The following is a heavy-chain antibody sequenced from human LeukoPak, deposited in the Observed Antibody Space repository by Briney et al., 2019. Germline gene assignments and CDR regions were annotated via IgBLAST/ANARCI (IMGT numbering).Heavy chain of an antibody. D-gene: IGHD3-10*01. CDR2: ISAYNGNT. V-gene: IGHV1-18*01. CDR1: GYTFTSYG. CDR3: ARGGGSSYYASGSYYPDY. Sequence: ASVKVSCKASGYTFTSYGISWVRQAPGQGLEWIGWISAYNGNTKYTQKLQGRVTMTTDTSTTTAYMELRSLRSDDSAVYYCARGGGSSYYASGSYYPDYWGQGTLVTVSP. J-gene: IGHJ4*02.